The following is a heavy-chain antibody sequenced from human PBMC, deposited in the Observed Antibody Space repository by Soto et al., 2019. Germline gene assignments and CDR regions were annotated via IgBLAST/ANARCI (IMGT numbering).Heavy chain of an antibody. V-gene: IGHV3-30*18. D-gene: IGHD3-9*01. CDR2: ISYDGSNK. J-gene: IGHJ1*01. Sequence: QVQLVESGGGVVQPGRSLRLSCAASGFTFSSYGMHWVRQAPGKGLEWVAVISYDGSNKYYADSVKGRFTISRDNSKNTLYLQMNSLRAEDTAVYYCAKDLSLVYYDIFTGYEEPLQHWGQGTLVTVSS. CDR1: GFTFSSYG. CDR3: AKDLSLVYYDIFTGYEEPLQH.